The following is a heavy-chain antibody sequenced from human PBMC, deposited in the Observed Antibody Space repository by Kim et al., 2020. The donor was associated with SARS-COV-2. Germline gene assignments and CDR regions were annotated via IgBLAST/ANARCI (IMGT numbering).Heavy chain of an antibody. CDR2: IYPGDSDT. V-gene: IGHV5-51*01. CDR1: GYSFTSYW. J-gene: IGHJ4*02. D-gene: IGHD3-3*01. CDR3: ARQLSVLRWSRGYFDY. Sequence: GESLKISCKGSGYSFTSYWIGWVRQMPGKGLEWMGIIYPGDSDTRYSPSFQGQVTISADKSISTAYLQWSSLKASDTAMYYCARQLSVLRWSRGYFDYWGQGTLVTVSS.